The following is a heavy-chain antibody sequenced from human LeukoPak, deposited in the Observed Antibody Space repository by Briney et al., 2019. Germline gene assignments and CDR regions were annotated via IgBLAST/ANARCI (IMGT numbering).Heavy chain of an antibody. Sequence: GGSLRLSCAASGFTFSNYAMSWVRQAPGKGLEWVSSLNPSSGSTYYADSVKGRFTISRDNAKNSLYLQMNSLRAEDTAVYYCARDYRYCSSTSCYSFDYWGQGTLVTVSS. D-gene: IGHD2-2*01. CDR2: LNPSSGST. V-gene: IGHV3-23*01. CDR1: GFTFSNYA. J-gene: IGHJ4*02. CDR3: ARDYRYCSSTSCYSFDY.